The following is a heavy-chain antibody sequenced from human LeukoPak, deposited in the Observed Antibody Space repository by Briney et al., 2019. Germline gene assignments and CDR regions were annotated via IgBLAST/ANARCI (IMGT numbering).Heavy chain of an antibody. Sequence: SETLSLTCTVSGGSVSSDYWSWIRQPPGKGLEWIGYIYHTGNSDYNPSLKSRATISLDTSKNQFSLKLTSVTAADTAVYFCARHPFSTPFDYWGQGTLVTVSS. CDR2: IYHTGNS. CDR1: GGSVSSDY. CDR3: ARHPFSTPFDY. V-gene: IGHV4-59*08. J-gene: IGHJ4*02.